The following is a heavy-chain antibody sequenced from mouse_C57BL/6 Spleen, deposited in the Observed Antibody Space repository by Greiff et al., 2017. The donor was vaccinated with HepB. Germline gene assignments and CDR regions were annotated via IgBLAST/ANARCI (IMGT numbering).Heavy chain of an antibody. CDR3: ASSLYYYGSSGWYFDV. Sequence: VQLQQSGPELVKPGASVKISCKASGYSFTGYYMNWVKQSPEKSLEWIGEINPSTGGTTYNQKFKGKATLTVDKSSSTAYMQLKSLTSEDSAVYYCASSLYYYGSSGWYFDVWGTGTTVTVSS. V-gene: IGHV1-42*01. J-gene: IGHJ1*03. CDR2: INPSTGGT. CDR1: GYSFTGYY. D-gene: IGHD1-1*01.